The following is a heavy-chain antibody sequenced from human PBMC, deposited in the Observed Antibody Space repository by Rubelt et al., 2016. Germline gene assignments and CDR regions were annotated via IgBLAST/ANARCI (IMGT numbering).Heavy chain of an antibody. CDR3: ARHWTPKSCSSTSCHYYYYMDV. Sequence: QLQLQESGPGLVKPSETLSLTCTVSGGSISSSSYYWGWIRQPPGKGLEWIGSIYYSGSTYYNPSLKSRVTISVDTSKNQFSLKLSSVPAADTAVYYGARHWTPKSCSSTSCHYYYYMDVWGKGTTVTVS. V-gene: IGHV4-39*01. D-gene: IGHD2-2*01. J-gene: IGHJ6*03. CDR2: IYYSGST. CDR1: GGSISSSSYY.